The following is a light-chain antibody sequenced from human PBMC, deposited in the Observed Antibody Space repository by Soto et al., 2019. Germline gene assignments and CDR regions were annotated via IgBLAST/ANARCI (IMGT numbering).Light chain of an antibody. Sequence: QSALTQPASVSGSPGQSITISCTGTNSDVGGYNFVSWYQKYSGKAPKLIIYKVSNRPSGVSNRFSGSKSGNTASLTISGLQAEDEADYYCSSYTSDNTLVFGGGTKLTVL. V-gene: IGLV2-14*01. CDR1: NSDVGGYNF. CDR2: KVS. J-gene: IGLJ3*02. CDR3: SSYTSDNTLV.